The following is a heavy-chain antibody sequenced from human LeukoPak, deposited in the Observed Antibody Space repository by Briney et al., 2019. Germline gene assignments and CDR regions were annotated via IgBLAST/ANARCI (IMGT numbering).Heavy chain of an antibody. J-gene: IGHJ2*01. V-gene: IGHV4-59*08. CDR1: GGSISSYY. CDR2: IYHSGSS. D-gene: IGHD3-22*01. CDR3: ATHYYDSSGYYYSWYFDL. Sequence: SETLSLTCTVSGGSISSYYWSWIRQPPGKGLEWIGYIYHSGSSNYNPSLKSRVTVSADTSKNQFSLKLSSVTAADTAVYYCATHYYDSSGYYYSWYFDLWGRGTLVTVSS.